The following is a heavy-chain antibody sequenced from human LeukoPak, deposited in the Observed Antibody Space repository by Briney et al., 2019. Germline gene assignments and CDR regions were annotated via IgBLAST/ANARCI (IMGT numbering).Heavy chain of an antibody. D-gene: IGHD3-10*01. Sequence: PGRSLRLSCAASGFTFDDYDMHWVRQAPGKGLEWVSGISWNSGSIGYADSVKGRFTISRDNSKNSLYLQMNSLRAEDTALYYCAKAKTYYYGSGSYRYFDYWGQGTLVTVSS. CDR3: AKAKTYYYGSGSYRYFDY. CDR1: GFTFDDYD. CDR2: ISWNSGSI. J-gene: IGHJ4*02. V-gene: IGHV3-9*01.